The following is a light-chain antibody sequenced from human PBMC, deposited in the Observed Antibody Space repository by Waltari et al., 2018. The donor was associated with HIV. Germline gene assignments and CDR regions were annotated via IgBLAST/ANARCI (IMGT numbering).Light chain of an antibody. CDR2: EVT. CDR3: SSYTNINTVV. V-gene: IGLV2-14*01. J-gene: IGLJ2*01. Sequence: QSALTQPASVSGSPGQSITMSCTGATSDVGAYAYVAWYQQHPGKAPKLRIYEVTNRPSGVSNRFSGSKSGITASLTISGLQTEDEADYYCSSYTNINTVVFGGGTKLTVL. CDR1: TSDVGAYAY.